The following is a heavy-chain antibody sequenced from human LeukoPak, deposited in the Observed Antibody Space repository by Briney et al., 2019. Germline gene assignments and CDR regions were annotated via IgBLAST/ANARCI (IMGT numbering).Heavy chain of an antibody. V-gene: IGHV3-30*02. Sequence: GGSLRLSCAASGFTFNNYGMHWVRQAPGKGLEWVAFIRYNGNNQYYADSVKGRFTISRDNSKNTLYLQMNSLKGDDTAVYYCARHSLGSGYYLEYPFDYWGQGTLVTVSS. CDR2: IRYNGNNQ. D-gene: IGHD3-22*01. J-gene: IGHJ4*02. CDR3: ARHSLGSGYYLEYPFDY. CDR1: GFTFNNYG.